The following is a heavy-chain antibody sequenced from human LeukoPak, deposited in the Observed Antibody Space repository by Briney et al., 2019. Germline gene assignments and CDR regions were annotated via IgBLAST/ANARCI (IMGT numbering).Heavy chain of an antibody. J-gene: IGHJ4*02. V-gene: IGHV3-74*01. CDR1: GFTFRNYW. CDR2: INPDGSDK. D-gene: IGHD1-1*01. Sequence: GGSLRSSCAASGFTFRNYWMHWVRQVPGKGLVWVSRINPDGSDKGYADSVKGRFTISRDNAKNTLYLQMNSLRADDTAVYYCARENWYLADWGQGTLVTVS. CDR3: ARENWYLAD.